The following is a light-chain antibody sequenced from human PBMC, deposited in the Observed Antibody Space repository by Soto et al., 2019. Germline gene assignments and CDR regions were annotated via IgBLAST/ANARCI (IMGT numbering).Light chain of an antibody. Sequence: EIVMTQSPATLSVSPGERATLSCRASQSVDINLAWYQQKSGQAPRLVVYGASTRTTGIPARFSGSGSGTEFTLTISSLQSEDFAVYYCQHYYNWPRTFGQGTKVEIK. V-gene: IGKV3-15*01. CDR3: QHYYNWPRT. CDR1: QSVDIN. CDR2: GAS. J-gene: IGKJ1*01.